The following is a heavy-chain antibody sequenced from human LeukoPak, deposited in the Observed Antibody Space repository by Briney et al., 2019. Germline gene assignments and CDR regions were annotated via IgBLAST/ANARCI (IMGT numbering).Heavy chain of an antibody. Sequence: GGSLRLSCAASGFTCSSYWMSWVRQAPGKGLEWVANIKQDGSEKYYVDSVKGRFTISRDNAKNSLYLQMNSLRAEDTAVYYCARSHPIGVYSSGWYFDYWGQGTLVTVSS. J-gene: IGHJ4*02. CDR3: ARSHPIGVYSSGWYFDY. CDR1: GFTCSSYW. D-gene: IGHD6-19*01. CDR2: IKQDGSEK. V-gene: IGHV3-7*03.